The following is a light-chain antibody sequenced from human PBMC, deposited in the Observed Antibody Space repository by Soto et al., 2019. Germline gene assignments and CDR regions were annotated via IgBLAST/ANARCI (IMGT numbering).Light chain of an antibody. Sequence: DIVMTQSPESLAVSLGERATVNCKSSQSVLYSSNHKNYLAWYQQKPGQPPKMIIYWASTRESGVPDRFSGSGSGTDFTLTISSLQAEDVAVYYCQKYYNSRLSFGGGTKVEIK. CDR1: QSVLYSSNHKNY. J-gene: IGKJ4*01. CDR3: QKYYNSRLS. V-gene: IGKV4-1*01. CDR2: WAS.